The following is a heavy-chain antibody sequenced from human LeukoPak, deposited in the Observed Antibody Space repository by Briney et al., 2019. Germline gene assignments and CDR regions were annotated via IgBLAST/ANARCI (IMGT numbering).Heavy chain of an antibody. Sequence: ASVKVSCKASGYTFTSYYMHWVRQAPGQGLEWMGIINPSGGSTSYAQKFQGRVTMTRDTSTSTVYMELSSLRSEDTAVYYCARVYDILTGYYDFDYWGQGTLVTVSS. D-gene: IGHD3-9*01. CDR3: ARVYDILTGYYDFDY. CDR2: INPSGGST. J-gene: IGHJ4*02. CDR1: GYTFTSYY. V-gene: IGHV1-46*01.